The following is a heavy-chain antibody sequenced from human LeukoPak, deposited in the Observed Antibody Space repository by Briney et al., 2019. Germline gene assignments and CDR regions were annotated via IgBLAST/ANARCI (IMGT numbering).Heavy chain of an antibody. D-gene: IGHD3-3*01. J-gene: IGHJ5*02. Sequence: SETLSLTCTVSGGSISAYYWNWLRQPAGKGLEWIGRIYTSGSANYNPSLKSRVTMSVDTSKNQFSLRLSSVTAADTAVYYCARGHYYDFWSGYYQGWFDPWGQGTLVTVSS. V-gene: IGHV4-4*07. CDR3: ARGHYYDFWSGYYQGWFDP. CDR2: IYTSGSA. CDR1: GGSISAYY.